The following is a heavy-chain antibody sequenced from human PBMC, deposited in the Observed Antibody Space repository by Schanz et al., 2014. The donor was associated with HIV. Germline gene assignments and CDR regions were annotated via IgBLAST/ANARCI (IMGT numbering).Heavy chain of an antibody. D-gene: IGHD3-9*01. Sequence: QVQLVQSGDEVKKPGASVKVSCKASGYTFSTYGISWVRQAPGQGLEWMGWINAYNGNTHYAQKLQGRVTMTTDTSTSTAYMELRSLRSDDTAVYYCARTDYDILTGYSLGYYGMDVWGQGTTVTVSS. J-gene: IGHJ6*02. CDR1: GYTFSTYG. CDR2: INAYNGNT. CDR3: ARTDYDILTGYSLGYYGMDV. V-gene: IGHV1-18*01.